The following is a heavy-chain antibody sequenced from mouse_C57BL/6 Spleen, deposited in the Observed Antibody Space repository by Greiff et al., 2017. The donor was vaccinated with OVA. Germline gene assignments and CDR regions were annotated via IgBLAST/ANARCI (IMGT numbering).Heavy chain of an antibody. Sequence: EVKLVESGGGLVKPGGSLKLSCAASGFTFSDYGMHWVRQAPEQGLEWVAYISSGSSTIYSADTVKGRFTISRDNATNTLFLQMTSLRSEDTAMYYCARRDYYGSRAWFAYWGQGTLVTVSA. J-gene: IGHJ3*01. CDR3: ARRDYYGSRAWFAY. CDR1: GFTFSDYG. V-gene: IGHV5-17*01. D-gene: IGHD1-1*01. CDR2: ISSGSSTI.